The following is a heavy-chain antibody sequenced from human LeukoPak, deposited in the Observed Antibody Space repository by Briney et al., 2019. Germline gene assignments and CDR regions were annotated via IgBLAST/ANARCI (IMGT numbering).Heavy chain of an antibody. CDR3: ARNQRTFYYYVDV. CDR2: ISGSDSQT. D-gene: IGHD2/OR15-2a*01. CDR1: GFTFSTYS. Sequence: GESLRLSCAASGFTFSTYSLTWVRQAPGKGLEWVSSISGSDSQTYYADSVKGRFTISRDNAKNSLYLQMSSLRAEDTAVYYCARNQRTFYYYVDVWGEGTTVTVSS. V-gene: IGHV3-21*01. J-gene: IGHJ6*03.